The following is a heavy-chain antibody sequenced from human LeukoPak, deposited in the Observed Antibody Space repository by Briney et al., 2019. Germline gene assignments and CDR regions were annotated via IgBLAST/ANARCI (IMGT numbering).Heavy chain of an antibody. CDR1: GGSISSYY. J-gene: IGHJ4*02. CDR2: IYTSGST. V-gene: IGHV4-4*07. D-gene: IGHD2-15*01. Sequence: PSETLSLTCTVSGGSISSYYWSWIRQPAGKGLEWIGHIYTSGSTNYNPSLKSRVTMSVDTSKNQFSLKLSSVTAADTAVYYCAREVESRPTRYCSGGSCSTNFDYWGQGTLVTVSS. CDR3: AREVESRPTRYCSGGSCSTNFDY.